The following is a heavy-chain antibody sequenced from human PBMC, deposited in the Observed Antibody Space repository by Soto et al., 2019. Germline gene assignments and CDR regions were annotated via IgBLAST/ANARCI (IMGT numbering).Heavy chain of an antibody. CDR2: IYPGDSDT. CDR1: GYSFSTYW. CDR3: ASLKKGRASYYKGMEV. V-gene: IGHV5-51*01. Sequence: GESLKISCKGSGYSFSTYWIGWVRQMPGKGLEWMGIIYPGDSDTIYSPSFQGQVTISADPSISTAHLQWNSLTASDTAMYYCASLKKGRASYYKGMEVGGKGTKYTVPA. J-gene: IGHJ6*04.